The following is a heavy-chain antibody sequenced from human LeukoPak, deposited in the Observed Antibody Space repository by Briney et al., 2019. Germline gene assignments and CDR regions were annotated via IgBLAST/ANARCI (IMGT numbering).Heavy chain of an antibody. CDR1: GGSISSGGYY. Sequence: PSETLSLTCTVSGGSISSGGYYWSWIRQHPGKGLEWIGYIYYSGSTNYNPSLKSRVTISVDTSKNQFSLKLSSVTAADTAVYYCARLFGGVAWFSDHWGQGTLVTVSS. J-gene: IGHJ4*02. D-gene: IGHD3-16*01. CDR3: ARLFGGVAWFSDH. V-gene: IGHV4-61*08. CDR2: IYYSGST.